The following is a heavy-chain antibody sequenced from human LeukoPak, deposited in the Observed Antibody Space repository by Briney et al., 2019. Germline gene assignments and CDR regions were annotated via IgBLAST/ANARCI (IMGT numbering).Heavy chain of an antibody. J-gene: IGHJ6*03. CDR3: AREPRGGELWFGELPYYYYYMDV. CDR1: GGSISSYY. D-gene: IGHD3-10*01. Sequence: SETLSLTCTVSGGSISSYYWSWIRQPAGKGLEWIGRIYTSGSTNYNPSLKSRVTMSVDTSKNQFSLKLSSVTAADTAVYYCAREPRGGELWFGELPYYYYYMDVWGKGTTVTVSS. V-gene: IGHV4-4*07. CDR2: IYTSGST.